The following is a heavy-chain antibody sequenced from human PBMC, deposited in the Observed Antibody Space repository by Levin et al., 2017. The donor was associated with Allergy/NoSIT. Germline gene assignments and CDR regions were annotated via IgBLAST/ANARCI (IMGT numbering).Heavy chain of an antibody. CDR1: GGSVSGYY. D-gene: IGHD3-22*01. CDR3: ARGQRSDYYDASGFYYVFDY. Sequence: SETLSLTCAVYGGSVSGYYWSWIRQPPGKGLEWIGEINHSGSTNYNPSIKSRVTISIDTSTDQFALKLSSVTAADTALYYCARGQRSDYYDASGFYYVFDYWGQGTLVTVSS. J-gene: IGHJ4*02. CDR2: INHSGST. V-gene: IGHV4-34*01.